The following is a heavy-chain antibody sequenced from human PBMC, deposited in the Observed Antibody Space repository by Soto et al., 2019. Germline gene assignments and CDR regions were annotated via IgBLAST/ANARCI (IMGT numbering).Heavy chain of an antibody. D-gene: IGHD3-22*01. V-gene: IGHV1-18*01. J-gene: IGHJ4*02. Sequence: ASVKVSCKAAGYTFTSCGISWVRQAPGQGLEWMGWISAYNGNTNYAQKLQGRVTMTTDTSTSTAYMELRSLRSDDTAVYYCGRVAVSSGYLGIFDYWCQGTLVTVSS. CDR2: ISAYNGNT. CDR3: GRVAVSSGYLGIFDY. CDR1: GYTFTSCG.